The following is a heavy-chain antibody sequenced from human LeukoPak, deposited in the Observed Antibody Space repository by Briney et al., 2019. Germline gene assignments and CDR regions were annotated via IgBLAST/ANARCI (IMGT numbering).Heavy chain of an antibody. CDR3: ARSLRQWLDHEFDP. D-gene: IGHD6-19*01. V-gene: IGHV4-59*01. J-gene: IGHJ5*02. CDR2: IYYSGST. CDR1: GGSISSYY. Sequence: SETLSLTCTVSGGSISSYYWSWIRQPPGKGLEWIGYIYYSGSTNYNPSLESRVTISVDTSKNQFSLKLSSVTAADTAVYYCARSLRQWLDHEFDPWGQGTLVTVSS.